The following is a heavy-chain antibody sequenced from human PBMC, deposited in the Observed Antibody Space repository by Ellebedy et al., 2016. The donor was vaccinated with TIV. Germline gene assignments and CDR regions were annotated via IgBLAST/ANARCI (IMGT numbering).Heavy chain of an antibody. CDR3: ARAYGSYNWFDP. V-gene: IGHV3-74*01. CDR2: IYSDGTT. J-gene: IGHJ5*02. D-gene: IGHD3-10*01. CDR1: GFSFTTYW. Sequence: WGSLRLSCAASGFSFTTYWMLCSRQAPGKGPVLFSRIYSDGTTTYADSVQGRFTISRENAKNSLYLQMNSLRAEDTAVYYCARAYGSYNWFDPWGQGTLVTVSS.